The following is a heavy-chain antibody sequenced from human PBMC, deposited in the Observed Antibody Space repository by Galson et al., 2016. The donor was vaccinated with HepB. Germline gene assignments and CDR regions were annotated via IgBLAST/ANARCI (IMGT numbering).Heavy chain of an antibody. V-gene: IGHV3-33*06. D-gene: IGHD2-21*02. CDR1: GFTFSYYG. J-gene: IGHJ4*02. CDR2: ILNDGSQE. CDR3: AKELPGVVTDADLGY. Sequence: SLRLSCAPSGFTFSYYGMHWVRQAPGQGLEWLAVILNDGSQEYYADSVKGRFTISRDNSRNTLFLQINSLRADDTAVYYCAKELPGVVTDADLGYWGQGTLVTVSS.